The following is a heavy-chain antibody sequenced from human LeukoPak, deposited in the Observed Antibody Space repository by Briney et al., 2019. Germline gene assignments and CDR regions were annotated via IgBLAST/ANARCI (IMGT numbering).Heavy chain of an antibody. CDR3: ARSQGGYSGSYFSWFDP. D-gene: IGHD1-26*01. Sequence: GGSLRLSCAASGFTFSSYSMNWVRQAPGKGLEWVSSISGSSSYIYYADSVKGRFTISRDNAKNSLYLQMNSLRAEDTAVYYCARSQGGYSGSYFSWFDPWGQGTLVTVSS. CDR2: ISGSSSYI. V-gene: IGHV3-21*01. CDR1: GFTFSSYS. J-gene: IGHJ5*02.